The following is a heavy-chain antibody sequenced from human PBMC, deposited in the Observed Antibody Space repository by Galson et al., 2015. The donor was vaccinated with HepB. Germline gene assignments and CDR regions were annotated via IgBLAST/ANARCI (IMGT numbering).Heavy chain of an antibody. D-gene: IGHD6-19*01. J-gene: IGHJ5*02. CDR2: ISYDGTKK. CDR3: ASSGWTGRNWFDP. V-gene: IGHV3-30-3*01. Sequence: SLRLSCAASGFTFSRYTMHWVRQAPDKGLEWVAVISYDGTKKHYADSVKGRFTISRDNSKNTLYLQMNSLRVDDTAVYYCASSGWTGRNWFDPWGQGTLVAVSS. CDR1: GFTFSRYT.